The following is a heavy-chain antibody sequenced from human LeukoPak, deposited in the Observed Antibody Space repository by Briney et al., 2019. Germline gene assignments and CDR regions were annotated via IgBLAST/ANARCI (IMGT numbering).Heavy chain of an antibody. CDR3: ARGGAYDSSGYYYYYYYMDV. CDR1: SGSISTSNYY. J-gene: IGHJ6*03. D-gene: IGHD3-22*01. V-gene: IGHV4-61*01. Sequence: PSETLSLTCTVSSGSISTSNYYWSWIRQPPGKGLEWIGYIYYSGSTNYNPSLKSRVTISVDTSKNQFSLRLSSVTAADTAVYYCARGGAYDSSGYYYYYYYMDVWGKGTTVTVSS. CDR2: IYYSGST.